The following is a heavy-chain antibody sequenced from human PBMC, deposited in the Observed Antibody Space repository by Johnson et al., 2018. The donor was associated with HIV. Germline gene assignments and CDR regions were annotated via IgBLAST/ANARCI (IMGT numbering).Heavy chain of an antibody. CDR3: ATFGGGSFHAFDI. CDR2: IKQDGSEK. Sequence: VQLVESGGGLVQPGGSLRLSCAASGFTFSNYWMNWVRQAPGKGLEWVANIKQDGSEKYYVDSVKGRFTISRDNAKNSLYLQMNSLRAEDTAVYYCATFGGGSFHAFDIWGQGTMVTVSS. J-gene: IGHJ3*02. D-gene: IGHD1-26*01. CDR1: GFTFSNYW. V-gene: IGHV3-7*05.